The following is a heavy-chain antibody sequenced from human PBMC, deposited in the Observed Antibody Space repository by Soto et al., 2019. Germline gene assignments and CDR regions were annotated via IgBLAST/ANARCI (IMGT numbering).Heavy chain of an antibody. CDR2: IIPIFGTA. J-gene: IGHJ6*02. CDR3: ARGYCSSTSCYGGYYYCGMDV. D-gene: IGHD2-2*01. V-gene: IGHV1-69*01. CDR1: GGTFSSYA. Sequence: QVQLVQSGAEVKKPGSSVKVSCKASGGTFSSYAISWVRQAPGQGLEWMGGIIPIFGTANYAQKFQGRVTITADESTSTAYMELSSLRSEDTAVYYCARGYCSSTSCYGGYYYCGMDVWGQGTTVTVSS.